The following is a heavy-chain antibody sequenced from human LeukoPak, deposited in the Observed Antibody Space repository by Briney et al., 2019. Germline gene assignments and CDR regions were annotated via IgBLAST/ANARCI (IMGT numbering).Heavy chain of an antibody. Sequence: SETLSLTCAVYGGSFSGYYWSWIRQPPGKGLEWIGEINHSGSTNYNPSLKSRVTISVDTSKNQFSLKLSSVTAADTAVYYCASLYRVVVASGDYWGQGTLVTVSS. CDR1: GGSFSGYY. CDR2: INHSGST. CDR3: ASLYRVVVASGDY. D-gene: IGHD3-22*01. V-gene: IGHV4-34*01. J-gene: IGHJ4*02.